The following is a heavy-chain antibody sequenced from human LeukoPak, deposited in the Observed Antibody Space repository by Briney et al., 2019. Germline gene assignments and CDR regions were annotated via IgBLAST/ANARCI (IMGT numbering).Heavy chain of an antibody. CDR1: GFTFSEYW. D-gene: IGHD2-15*01. CDR3: ARDGSCFDF. CDR2: IKGDGSKI. Sequence: PGGSLRLSCGASGFTFSEYWMSWVRQAPGRGPEWVANIKGDGSKIYYVGSVKGRFTISRDNDKNSLYLQMNNLRVEDTAVYHCARDGSCFDFWGQGALVTVSS. V-gene: IGHV3-7*01. J-gene: IGHJ4*02.